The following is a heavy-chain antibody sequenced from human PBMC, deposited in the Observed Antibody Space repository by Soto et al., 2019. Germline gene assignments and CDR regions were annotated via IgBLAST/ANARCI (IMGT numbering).Heavy chain of an antibody. J-gene: IGHJ4*02. D-gene: IGHD2-15*01. Sequence: PSETLSLTCAVYGGSLSTYYWSWIRQPPGKGLEWIGEINHSGSANYNPSLKSRVTILVDTSKNQFSLKLSSVTAADTAVYYCARDMGYCSGGRCSVWGQGTLVTVS. V-gene: IGHV4-34*01. CDR2: INHSGSA. CDR1: GGSLSTYY. CDR3: ARDMGYCSGGRCSV.